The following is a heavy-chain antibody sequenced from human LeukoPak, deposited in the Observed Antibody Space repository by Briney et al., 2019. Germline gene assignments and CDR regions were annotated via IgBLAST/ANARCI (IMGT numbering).Heavy chain of an antibody. CDR2: ISSSSSYI. Sequence: PGGSLRLSCAASGFTFSSYSMNWVRQTPGKGLEWVSSISSSSSYIYYADSVKGRFTISRDNSKNTVYVQMNSLRGEDTAVYYCAKDTAAPYYFDYWGQGTLVTVSS. D-gene: IGHD6-25*01. J-gene: IGHJ4*02. V-gene: IGHV3-21*01. CDR3: AKDTAAPYYFDY. CDR1: GFTFSSYS.